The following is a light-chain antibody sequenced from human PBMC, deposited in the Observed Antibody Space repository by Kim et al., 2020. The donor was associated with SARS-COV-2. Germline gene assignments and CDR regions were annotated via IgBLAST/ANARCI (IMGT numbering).Light chain of an antibody. V-gene: IGLV1-44*01. CDR2: NSN. CDR3: AAWDDSLNAWV. CDR1: SSNIGSNT. J-gene: IGLJ3*02. Sequence: GQMITISRSGSSSNIGSNTVTWYQQLPGTAPQLLIHNSNQRPSGVPARFSGSKSGTSASLAISGLQSEDEANYYCAAWDDSLNAWVFGGGTQLTVL.